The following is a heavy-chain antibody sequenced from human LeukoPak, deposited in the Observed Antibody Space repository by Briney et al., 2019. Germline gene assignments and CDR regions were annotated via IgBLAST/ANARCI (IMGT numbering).Heavy chain of an antibody. CDR3: ARQYSSSWLDAFDI. D-gene: IGHD6-13*01. V-gene: IGHV4-34*01. J-gene: IGHJ3*02. CDR1: GGSFSGYY. CDR2: INHSGST. Sequence: SETLSLTCAVYGGSFSGYYWSWIRQPPGKGLEWSGEINHSGSTNYNPSLKSRVTISVDTSKNQFSLKLSSVPAADTAVYYCARQYSSSWLDAFDIWGQGTMVTVSS.